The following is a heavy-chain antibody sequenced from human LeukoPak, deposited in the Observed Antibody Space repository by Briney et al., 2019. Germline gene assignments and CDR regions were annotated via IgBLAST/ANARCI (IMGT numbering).Heavy chain of an antibody. CDR3: AKDGRGYCSGGSCLWDY. CDR1: GFTFSNYA. J-gene: IGHJ4*02. Sequence: GGSLRLSCAASGFTFSNYAMNWVRQAPGKGLEWVSGISGSGGSTNYADSVKGRFTISRDNSKNTLYLQMNSLRAEDTAVYYCAKDGRGYCSGGSCLWDYWGQGTLVTVSS. V-gene: IGHV3-23*01. CDR2: ISGSGGST. D-gene: IGHD2-15*01.